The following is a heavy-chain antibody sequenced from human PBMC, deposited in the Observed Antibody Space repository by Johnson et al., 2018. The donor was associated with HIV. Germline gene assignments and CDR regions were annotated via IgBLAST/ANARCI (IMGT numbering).Heavy chain of an antibody. D-gene: IGHD1-7*01. V-gene: IGHV3-15*01. J-gene: IGHJ3*01. Sequence: VQLVESGGGLLQPGGSLRLSCAASGFTFSDAWMNWVRQAPGKGLEWVGRIKSKTDGGTTDHAAPVKGRFSISRYDSKNTLYLQMNSLKTEDTAVYYCARENYRRRDAFDVWGQGTVVIVSS. CDR3: ARENYRRRDAFDV. CDR2: IKSKTDGGTT. CDR1: GFTFSDAW.